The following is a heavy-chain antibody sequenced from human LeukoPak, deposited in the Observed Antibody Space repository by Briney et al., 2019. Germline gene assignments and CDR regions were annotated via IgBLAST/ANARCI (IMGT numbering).Heavy chain of an antibody. J-gene: IGHJ5*02. V-gene: IGHV1-2*02. CDR2: INPNSGGT. CDR3: ARADRLHGGPYLIGP. Sequence: GASVKVSCKTSGYSFTDYDMHWGRQAPGQGLEWMGWINPNSGGTSSAQKFQGRVTITRDTSITTVYMEVSWLTSDDTAIYYCARADRLHGGPYLIGPWGQGTLVTVSS. D-gene: IGHD2-21*01. CDR1: GYSFTDYD.